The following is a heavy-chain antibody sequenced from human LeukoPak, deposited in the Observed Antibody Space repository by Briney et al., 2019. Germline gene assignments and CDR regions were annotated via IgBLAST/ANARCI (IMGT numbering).Heavy chain of an antibody. CDR1: GFTFSDNY. D-gene: IGHD3-10*02. V-gene: IGHV3-11*04. J-gene: IGHJ6*04. Sequence: GGSLRLSCAASGFTFSDNYMTWVRQAPGKGLEWLSYISGNGGVIQYADSVKGRFTISRDNAKNLLYLQMDSLRVEDTAVYYCAELGITMIGGVWGKGTTVTISS. CDR2: ISGNGGVI. CDR3: AELGITMIGGV.